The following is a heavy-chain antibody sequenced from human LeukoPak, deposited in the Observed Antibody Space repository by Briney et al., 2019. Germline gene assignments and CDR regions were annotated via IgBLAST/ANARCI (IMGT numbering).Heavy chain of an antibody. J-gene: IGHJ2*01. CDR1: GFTFSRNW. CDR2: INQDGSEK. V-gene: IGHV3-7*03. CDR3: ARLAYSSTWYWYFGL. D-gene: IGHD6-13*01. Sequence: GGSLRLSCAASGFTFSRNWMSWVRQAPGKGLEWVANINQDGSEKYYVDSVKGRFTISRDNAKNSLYLQLSTLRAEDTAIYYCARLAYSSTWYWYFGLWGRGTLVTVSS.